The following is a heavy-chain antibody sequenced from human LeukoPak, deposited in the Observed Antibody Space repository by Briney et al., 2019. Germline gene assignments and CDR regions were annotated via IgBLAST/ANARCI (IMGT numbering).Heavy chain of an antibody. D-gene: IGHD6-13*01. CDR2: IRNDGTIK. Sequence: GGSLRLSCAASGFTFRTYGMHWVRQAPGKGLEWVAFIRNDGTIKYCADSVKGRFTISRDNSKNTLYLQMNSLRAEDTAVYYCAKTGSSSWGYFDYWGQGTLVTVSS. CDR1: GFTFRTYG. V-gene: IGHV3-30*02. CDR3: AKTGSSSWGYFDY. J-gene: IGHJ4*02.